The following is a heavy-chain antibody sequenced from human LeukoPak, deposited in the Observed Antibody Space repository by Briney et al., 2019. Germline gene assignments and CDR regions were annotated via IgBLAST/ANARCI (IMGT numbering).Heavy chain of an antibody. Sequence: GGSLRLSCAASGFTFSTYWMYWGCQAPGKGLGWVSRIKSDGSTNYADSVKGRFTISRDNAKNTLSLQMNSLRPEDTGVYYCARAPSEIGGYYPEYIRHWGQGTRVTVSS. V-gene: IGHV3-74*01. D-gene: IGHD3-3*01. J-gene: IGHJ1*01. CDR3: ARAPSEIGGYYPEYIRH. CDR1: GFTFSTYW. CDR2: IKSDGST.